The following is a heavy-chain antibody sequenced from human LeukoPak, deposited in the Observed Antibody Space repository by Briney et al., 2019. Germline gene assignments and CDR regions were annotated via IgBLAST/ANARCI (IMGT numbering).Heavy chain of an antibody. D-gene: IGHD4-17*01. CDR1: GYTFTNHY. CDR2: INPRGGST. V-gene: IGHV1-46*01. CDR3: ARDRGTYGADN. Sequence: ASVKVSCKTSGYTFTNHYMHWVRQAPGHGLEWMGIINPRGGSTTYAQKFQGRVTMTTDTSTSTVYMELSSLRSEDTAVYYCARDRGTYGADNWGLGTLVTVSS. J-gene: IGHJ4*02.